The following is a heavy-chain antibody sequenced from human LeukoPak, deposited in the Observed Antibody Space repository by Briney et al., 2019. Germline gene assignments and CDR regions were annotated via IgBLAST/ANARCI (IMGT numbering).Heavy chain of an antibody. CDR1: GGSISSGGYY. CDR3: ARAEQWLAYAFDY. V-gene: IGHV4-31*03. J-gene: IGHJ4*02. D-gene: IGHD6-19*01. Sequence: PSQTLSLTCTVSGGSISSGGYYWSWLRQHPGTGLEWLGYIYYSGSTYYNPSLKSRVTISVDTSKNQFSLKLSSVTAADTAVYYCARAEQWLAYAFDYWGQGTLVTVSS. CDR2: IYYSGST.